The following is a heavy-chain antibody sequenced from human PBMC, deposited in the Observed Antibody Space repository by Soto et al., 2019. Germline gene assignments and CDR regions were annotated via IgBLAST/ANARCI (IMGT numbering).Heavy chain of an antibody. V-gene: IGHV1-2*04. CDR3: ARGRHVEWLTKPLYYYYYGMDV. J-gene: IGHJ6*02. CDR2: INPNSGGT. D-gene: IGHD3-3*01. Sequence: ASVKVSRKASGYTFTGYHMHWVRQAPGQGLDGMGWINPNSGGTNYAQKFQGWVTLTRDTSISTAYMEMSRLRSDDTAVYYCARGRHVEWLTKPLYYYYYGMDVWGQGTTVTVSS. CDR1: GYTFTGYH.